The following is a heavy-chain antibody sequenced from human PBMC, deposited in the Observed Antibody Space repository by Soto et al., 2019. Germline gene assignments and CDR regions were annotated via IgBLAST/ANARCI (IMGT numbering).Heavy chain of an antibody. CDR3: AKVPSGEVPYYYYYYMDV. J-gene: IGHJ6*03. Sequence: EVQLLESGGGLLQPGGSLRLSCAASGFTFSSYAMSWVRQAPGNGLEWVSAISGSGGSTYYADSVKGRFTISRDNAKNPLYRQLNSLRAEDTAVYDCAKVPSGEVPYYYYYYMDVWGEGTTV. D-gene: IGHD3-10*01. CDR1: GFTFSSYA. CDR2: ISGSGGST. V-gene: IGHV3-23*01.